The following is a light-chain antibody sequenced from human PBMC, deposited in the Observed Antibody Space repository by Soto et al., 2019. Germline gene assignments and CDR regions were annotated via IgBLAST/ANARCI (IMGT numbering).Light chain of an antibody. Sequence: EIVLTQSPGTLSLSLGERATLSCRASQSVSSSYLAWYQQKPGQAPMLLIYGASSRATCIPDRFSGSGSGTDFTLTISSLEPEDFALYYCQQYGNSPFTFGPGTKVDIK. CDR1: QSVSSSY. J-gene: IGKJ3*01. CDR2: GAS. V-gene: IGKV3-20*01. CDR3: QQYGNSPFT.